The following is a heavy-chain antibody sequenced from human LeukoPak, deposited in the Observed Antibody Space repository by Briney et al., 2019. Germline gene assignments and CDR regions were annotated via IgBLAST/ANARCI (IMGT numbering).Heavy chain of an antibody. Sequence: SETLSLTCTVSGGSISSYYWSWIRQPPGQGLEWIGYIYYSGSTNYNPSLKSRVTISVDTSKIQFSLKLSSVTAADTAVYYCARYGGVVFDCWGQGTLVTVSS. CDR2: IYYSGST. J-gene: IGHJ4*02. V-gene: IGHV4-59*01. D-gene: IGHD2-8*02. CDR1: GGSISSYY. CDR3: ARYGGVVFDC.